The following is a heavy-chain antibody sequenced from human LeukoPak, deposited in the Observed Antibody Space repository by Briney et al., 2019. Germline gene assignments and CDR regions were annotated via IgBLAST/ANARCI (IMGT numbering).Heavy chain of an antibody. V-gene: IGHV3-20*04. D-gene: IGHD3-22*01. CDR1: GFTFDDYG. Sequence: GGSLRLSCAASGFTFDDYGMNWVRQAPGKGLEWVSGINWNGDNTDYADSVKGRFTISRDNAKNSLYLEMDSLRAEDTALYYCARDRFGYDSSGYYYDYFDYWGQGTLVTVSS. CDR3: ARDRFGYDSSGYYYDYFDY. J-gene: IGHJ4*02. CDR2: INWNGDNT.